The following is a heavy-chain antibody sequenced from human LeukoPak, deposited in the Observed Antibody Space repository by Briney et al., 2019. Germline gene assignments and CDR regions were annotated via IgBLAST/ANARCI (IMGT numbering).Heavy chain of an antibody. CDR2: IYSGGST. CDR1: GVTASSNY. D-gene: IGHD4-17*01. J-gene: IGHJ3*02. CDR3: ARVGTTDENAFDI. V-gene: IGHV3-66*01. Sequence: GSLRLSCVASGVTASSNYISWVRHAPGKGLEWVSVIYSGGSTYYADSVKGRFTISRDNSKNTLYLQMNSLRAEDTAVYYCARVGTTDENAFDIWGQGTMVTVSS.